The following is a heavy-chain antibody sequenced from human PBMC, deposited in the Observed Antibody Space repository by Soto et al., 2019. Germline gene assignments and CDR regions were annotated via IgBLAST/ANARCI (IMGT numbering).Heavy chain of an antibody. CDR3: ARGRSPRSVTMIARYFDY. CDR2: IYYSGNT. D-gene: IGHD3-22*01. CDR1: GGSISSSNYY. V-gene: IGHV4-39*07. J-gene: IGHJ4*02. Sequence: TSETLSLTCTVSGGSISSSNYYWGWIRQPPGKGLEWIGSIYYSGNTYYNPSLKSRVTISVDTSKNQFSLKLSSVTAADTAVYYCARGRSPRSVTMIARYFDYWGQGTLVTVSS.